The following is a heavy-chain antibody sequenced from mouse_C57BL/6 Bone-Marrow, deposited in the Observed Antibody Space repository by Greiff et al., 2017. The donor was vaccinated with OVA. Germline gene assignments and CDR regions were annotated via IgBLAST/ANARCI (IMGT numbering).Heavy chain of an antibody. J-gene: IGHJ4*01. CDR1: GYTFTSYW. D-gene: IGHD1-1*01. CDR2: INPSNGGT. Sequence: VQLQQPGTELVKPGASVKLSCKASGYTFTSYWMHWVKQRPGQGLEWIGNINPSNGGTNYNEKFKSKATLTVDKTSSTDYMQLSSLTSEDSAVYYCARGGLLRYYYAMDYWGQGTSVTVSS. CDR3: ARGGLLRYYYAMDY. V-gene: IGHV1-53*01.